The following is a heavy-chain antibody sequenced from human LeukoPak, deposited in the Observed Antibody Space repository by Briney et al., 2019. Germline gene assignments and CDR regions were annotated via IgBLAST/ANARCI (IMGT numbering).Heavy chain of an antibody. CDR1: GGSISSYY. D-gene: IGHD3-10*01. CDR3: ARHSTDIWFGELHWFDP. Sequence: PSETLSLTCTVSGGSISSYYWSWIRQPPGKGLEWIGYIYYSGSTNYNPSLKSRVTISVDTSKNQFSLKLSSVTAADTAVYYCARHSTDIWFGELHWFDPWGQGILVTVSS. CDR2: IYYSGST. V-gene: IGHV4-59*01. J-gene: IGHJ5*02.